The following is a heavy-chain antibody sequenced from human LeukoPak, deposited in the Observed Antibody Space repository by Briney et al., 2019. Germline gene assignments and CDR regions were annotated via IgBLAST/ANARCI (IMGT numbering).Heavy chain of an antibody. D-gene: IGHD6-13*01. CDR3: ARSAAGTRYFDL. CDR1: GGSIKSGGYY. CDR2: IYYSGST. J-gene: IGHJ2*01. Sequence: SQTLSLTCTVSGGSIKSGGYYWSWIRQHPGKGLQWIGYIYYSGSTYYNPSLKSRVTISVDTSKNQFSLKLSSVTAADTAVYYCARSAAGTRYFDLWGRGTLVTVSS. V-gene: IGHV4-31*03.